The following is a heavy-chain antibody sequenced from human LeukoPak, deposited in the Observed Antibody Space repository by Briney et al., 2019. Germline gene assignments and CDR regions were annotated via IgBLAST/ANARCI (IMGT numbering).Heavy chain of an antibody. D-gene: IGHD6-19*01. V-gene: IGHV1-2*02. Sequence: GASVKVSCKASGYTFTVYYMHWVRQAPGQGLEWMGWINPNSGGTNYAQKFQGRVTMTRDTSISTAYMELSRLRSDDTAVYYCARVPRAGSGWYRFDYWGQGTLVTVSS. CDR2: INPNSGGT. CDR1: GYTFTVYY. J-gene: IGHJ4*02. CDR3: ARVPRAGSGWYRFDY.